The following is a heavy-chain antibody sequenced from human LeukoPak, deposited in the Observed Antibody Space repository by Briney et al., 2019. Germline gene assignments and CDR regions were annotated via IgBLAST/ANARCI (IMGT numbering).Heavy chain of an antibody. V-gene: IGHV3-20*01. J-gene: IGHJ6*02. CDR3: ARDDHHYYGMDV. CDR2: INWNGGST. CDR1: GFTFDDYG. D-gene: IGHD1-14*01. Sequence: GGSLRLSCAASGFTFDDYGMSWVRQAPGKGLEWVSGINWNGGSTGYADSVKGRFTISRDNAKNSLYLQMNRLRAEDTALYHCARDDHHYYGMDVWGQGTTVTVSS.